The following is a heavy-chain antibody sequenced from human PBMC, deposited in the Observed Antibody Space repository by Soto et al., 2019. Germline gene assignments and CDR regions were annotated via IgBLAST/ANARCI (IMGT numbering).Heavy chain of an antibody. D-gene: IGHD3-22*01. J-gene: IGHJ4*02. CDR3: ARTYYYDSSGYSYYFDY. CDR1: GGSISSGDYY. CDR2: IYYSGST. Sequence: PSETLSLTCTVSGGSISSGDYYWSWIRQPPGKGLEWIGYIYYSGSTYYNPSLKGRVTISVDTSKDQFSLKLSSVTAADTAVYYCARTYYYDSSGYSYYFDYWGQGTLVTVSS. V-gene: IGHV4-30-4*01.